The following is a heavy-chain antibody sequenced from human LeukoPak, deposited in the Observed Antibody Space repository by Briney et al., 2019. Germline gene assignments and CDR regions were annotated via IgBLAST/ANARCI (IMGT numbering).Heavy chain of an antibody. CDR1: GGSISSYY. J-gene: IGHJ6*03. V-gene: IGHV4-4*07. CDR2: IYTSGST. D-gene: IGHD4-17*01. CDR3: ARDYGDYAYYYYHYMDV. Sequence: PSETLSLTCTVSGGSISSYYWSWIRQPAGKGLEWIGRIYTSGSTNYNPSLKSRVTMSVDTSKNQFSLKLSSVTAADTAVYYCARDYGDYAYYYYHYMDVWGKGTTVTVSS.